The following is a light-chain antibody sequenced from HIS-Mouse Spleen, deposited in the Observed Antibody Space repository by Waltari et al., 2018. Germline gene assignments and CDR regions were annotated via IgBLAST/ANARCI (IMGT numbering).Light chain of an antibody. CDR3: CSYAGSYTGV. J-gene: IGLJ1*01. V-gene: IGLV2-11*01. Sequence: QSALTQPRSVSGSPGQSVTISCTGTSSYVGGFNYVPWYQQHPGKAPKLMIYDVSKRPSGVPDRFSGSKSGNTASLTISGLQADDEADYYCCSYAGSYTGVFGTGTKVTVL. CDR2: DVS. CDR1: SSYVGGFNY.